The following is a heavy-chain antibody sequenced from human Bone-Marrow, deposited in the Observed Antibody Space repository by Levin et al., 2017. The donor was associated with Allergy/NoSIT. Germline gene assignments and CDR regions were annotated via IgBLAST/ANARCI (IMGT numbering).Heavy chain of an antibody. CDR3: ATCRGFGESFEY. V-gene: IGHV5-51*01. Sequence: RGESLKISCKTSGYSFPSYWIGWVRQTPGKGLEWIGSMYPSDSDTRYSPAFQGQVTISADKSIDTAYLQWSSLKASDTAMYYCATCRGFGESFEYWGQGTLVTVSS. J-gene: IGHJ4*02. CDR2: MYPSDSDT. D-gene: IGHD3-10*01. CDR1: GYSFPSYW.